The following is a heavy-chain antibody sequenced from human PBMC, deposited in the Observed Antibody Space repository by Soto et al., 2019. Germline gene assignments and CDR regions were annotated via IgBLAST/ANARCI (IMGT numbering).Heavy chain of an antibody. CDR2: ISGSGVST. D-gene: IGHD5-12*01. CDR1: GFAFSSYA. Sequence: PGGSLRLSCSASGFAFSSYAMSWVRQAPGKGLEWVSAISGSGVSTYYADSVKGRFTISRDNSKNTLYLQMNSLRAEDTAVYYCAKDSQPPREWLRLDLDYWGQGTLVTVSS. CDR3: AKDSQPPREWLRLDLDY. V-gene: IGHV3-23*01. J-gene: IGHJ4*02.